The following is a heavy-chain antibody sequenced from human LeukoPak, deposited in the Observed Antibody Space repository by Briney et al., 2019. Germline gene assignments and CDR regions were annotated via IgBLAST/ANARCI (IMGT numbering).Heavy chain of an antibody. D-gene: IGHD4-17*01. CDR2: IIPIFGTA. CDR1: GYTFTSYA. J-gene: IGHJ5*02. V-gene: IGHV1-69*13. Sequence: SVKVSCKASGYTFTSYAMNWVRQAPGQGLEWMGGIIPIFGTANYAQKFQGRVTITADESTSTAYMELSSLRSEDTAVYYCARERDYGDYGWFDPWGQGTLVTVSS. CDR3: ARERDYGDYGWFDP.